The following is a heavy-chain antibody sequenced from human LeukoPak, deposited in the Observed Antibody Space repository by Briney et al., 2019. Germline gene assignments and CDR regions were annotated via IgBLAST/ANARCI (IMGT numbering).Heavy chain of an antibody. J-gene: IGHJ6*02. CDR3: ARDRASDSSGYMNGMDV. V-gene: IGHV3-7*01. CDR1: GFTFSDYY. CDR2: IKQDGSEK. D-gene: IGHD3-22*01. Sequence: GGSLRLSCAASGFTFSDYYMSWVRQAPRKGLEWVANIKQDGSEKYYVDSVKGRFTISRDNAKNSLYLQMNSLRAEDTAVYYCARDRASDSSGYMNGMDVWGQGTTVTASS.